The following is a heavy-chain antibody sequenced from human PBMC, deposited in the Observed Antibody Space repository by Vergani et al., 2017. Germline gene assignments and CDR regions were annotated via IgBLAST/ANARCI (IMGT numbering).Heavy chain of an antibody. D-gene: IGHD4-17*01. CDR3: ARDLKYGDYLYYFDY. Sequence: QVQLQQWGAGLLKPSETLSLTCAVYGGSFSGYYWSWIRQPPGKGLEWIGEINHSGSTNYNPSLKSRVTISVDTSKNQFSLKLSSVTAADTAVYYCARDLKYGDYLYYFDYWGQGTLVTVSS. J-gene: IGHJ4*02. V-gene: IGHV4-34*01. CDR1: GGSFSGYY. CDR2: INHSGST.